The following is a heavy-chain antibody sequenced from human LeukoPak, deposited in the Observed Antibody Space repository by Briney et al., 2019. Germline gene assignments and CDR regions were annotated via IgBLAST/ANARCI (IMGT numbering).Heavy chain of an antibody. Sequence: PGGSLRLSCAASGFTFSSYAMSWVRQAPGKGLEWVSAISGSGSSTYYADSVRGRFTISRDNSKNTLYLQMNSLRAEETAVYYCASYGVTFDYWGQGTLVTVSS. CDR1: GFTFSSYA. CDR3: ASYGVTFDY. J-gene: IGHJ4*02. CDR2: ISGSGSST. V-gene: IGHV3-23*01. D-gene: IGHD4-17*01.